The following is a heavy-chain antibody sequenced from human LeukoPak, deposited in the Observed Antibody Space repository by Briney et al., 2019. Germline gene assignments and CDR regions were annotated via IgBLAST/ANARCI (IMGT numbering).Heavy chain of an antibody. CDR3: ATRPLGGHFRY. D-gene: IGHD3-16*01. CDR2: INHSGRT. J-gene: IGHJ1*01. Sequence: SETLSLTCAVYGGSFSGYYWSWIRQPPGKGLEWIGEINHSGRTNYNPSLKSRFTISVDASKNQFSLKMSSVTAADTAVYYCATRPLGGHFRYWGQGALVTVSS. CDR1: GGSFSGYY. V-gene: IGHV4-34*01.